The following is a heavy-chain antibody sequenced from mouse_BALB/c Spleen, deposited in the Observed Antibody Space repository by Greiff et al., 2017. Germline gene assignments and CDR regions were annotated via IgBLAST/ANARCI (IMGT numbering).Heavy chain of an antibody. D-gene: IGHD2-3*01. CDR2: ISTYYGDA. CDR3: ARSIDGYVLAMDY. CDR1: GYTFTDYA. Sequence: QVQLKESGAELVRPGVSVKISCKGSGYTFTDYAMHWVKQSHAKSLEWIGVISTYYGDASYNQKFKGKATMTVDKSSSSAYMELARLTSEDSAIYYCARSIDGYVLAMDYWGQGTSVTVSS. J-gene: IGHJ4*01. V-gene: IGHV1S137*01.